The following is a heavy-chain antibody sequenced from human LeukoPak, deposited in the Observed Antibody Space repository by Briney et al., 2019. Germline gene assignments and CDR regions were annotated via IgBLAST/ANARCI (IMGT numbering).Heavy chain of an antibody. Sequence: PGGSLRLSCAASGFTFSNAWMIKSKTDGGTTDYAAPVKGRFTISRDDSKNTLYLQMNSLKTEDTAVYYCAKVRYYYDSSGYYYFDYWGQGTLVTVSS. J-gene: IGHJ4*02. CDR2: KSKTDGGTT. CDR3: AKVRYYYDSSGYYYFDY. CDR1: GFTFSNAW. D-gene: IGHD3-22*01. V-gene: IGHV3-15*01.